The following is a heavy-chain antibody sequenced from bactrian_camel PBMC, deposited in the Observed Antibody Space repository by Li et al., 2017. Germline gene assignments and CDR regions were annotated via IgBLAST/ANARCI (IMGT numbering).Heavy chain of an antibody. J-gene: IGHJ4*01. CDR3: AAVHDTILYFHY. V-gene: IGHV3S53*01. CDR2: ISADGTT. CDR1: GYIFNSCG. Sequence: VQLVESGGGSVQAGGSLRLSCAGSGYIFNSCGMGWYRQAPGKERELVSTISADGTTSYADSVKGRFTISRDNAKNTLYLQLISLKTDDTALYYCAAVHDTILYFHYWGQGTQVTVS.